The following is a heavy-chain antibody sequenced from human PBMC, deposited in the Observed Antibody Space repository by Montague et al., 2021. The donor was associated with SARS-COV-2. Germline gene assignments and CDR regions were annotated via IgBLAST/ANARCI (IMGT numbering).Heavy chain of an antibody. D-gene: IGHD6-13*01. CDR3: ARIFDSSWPTFDY. Sequence: PALVKPTQTLTLTCTFSGSSLSTSGMCVSWIRQPPGKALEWLALIDWDDDKYYSTSLKTRLTISKDTPKNQVVLTMTNMDPVDTATYYCARIFDSSWPTFDYWGQGTLVTVSS. V-gene: IGHV2-70*01. CDR2: IDWDDDK. J-gene: IGHJ4*02. CDR1: GSSLSTSGMC.